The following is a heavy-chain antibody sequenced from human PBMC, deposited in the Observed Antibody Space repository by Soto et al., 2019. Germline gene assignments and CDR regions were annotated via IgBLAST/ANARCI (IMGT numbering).Heavy chain of an antibody. D-gene: IGHD3-10*01. V-gene: IGHV3-30*18. CDR1: GFTFSRYG. CDR2: ISYDGSNK. J-gene: IGHJ5*02. CDR3: AKDSLWFGEGAPETDGFDP. Sequence: PGGSLRLSCAASGFTFSRYGMHWVRQAPGKGLEWVAVISYDGSNKYYADSVKGRFTISRDNSKNTLYLQMNSLRAEDTAVYYCAKDSLWFGEGAPETDGFDPWGQGTLVTVSS.